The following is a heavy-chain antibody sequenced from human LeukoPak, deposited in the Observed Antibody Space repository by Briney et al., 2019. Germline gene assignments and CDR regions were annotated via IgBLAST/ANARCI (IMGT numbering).Heavy chain of an antibody. Sequence: GGSLRLTCTASGFTFSSFNMNWVRQAPGKGLDWVASISGSSSYRNYADSVKGRFTISRDNAKNSVYLQMNSLRAEETAVYYCARSAYGDSAFEYWGQGTLITVSS. CDR1: GFTFSSFN. J-gene: IGHJ4*02. V-gene: IGHV3-21*01. D-gene: IGHD4-17*01. CDR3: ARSAYGDSAFEY. CDR2: ISGSSSYR.